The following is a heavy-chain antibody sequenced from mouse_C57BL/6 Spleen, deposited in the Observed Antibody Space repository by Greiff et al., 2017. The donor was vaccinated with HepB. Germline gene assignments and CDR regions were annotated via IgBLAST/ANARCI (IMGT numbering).Heavy chain of an antibody. CDR3: ARSGYYGSSYVRAMDY. Sequence: QVQLQQSGAELVKPGASVKISCKASGYAFSSYWMNWVKQRPGKGLEWIVQIYPGDGDTNYNGKFKGKATLTADKSSSTAYMQLSSLTSEDSAVYFCARSGYYGSSYVRAMDYWGQGTSVTVSS. CDR2: IYPGDGDT. D-gene: IGHD1-1*01. J-gene: IGHJ4*01. V-gene: IGHV1-80*01. CDR1: GYAFSSYW.